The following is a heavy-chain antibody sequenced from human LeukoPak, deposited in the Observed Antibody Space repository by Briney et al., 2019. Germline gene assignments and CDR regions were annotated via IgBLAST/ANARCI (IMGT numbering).Heavy chain of an antibody. D-gene: IGHD3-22*01. J-gene: IGHJ4*02. CDR1: GYSISSGYY. V-gene: IGHV4-38-2*01. Sequence: PSETLSLTCAVSGYSISSGYYWGWIRQPPGKGLEWIGSIYHSGSTYYNPSLKSRVAISVDTSKNQVSLKLSSVTAADTAVYYCARGTYYYDNIGYLDWGQGTLVTVSS. CDR3: ARGTYYYDNIGYLD. CDR2: IYHSGST.